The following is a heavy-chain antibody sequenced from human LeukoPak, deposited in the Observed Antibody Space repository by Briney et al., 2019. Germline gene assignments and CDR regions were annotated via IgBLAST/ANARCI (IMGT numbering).Heavy chain of an antibody. J-gene: IGHJ4*02. CDR1: GYTLTELS. V-gene: IGHV1-24*01. CDR3: ATDLSVVRILEWLRFDY. D-gene: IGHD3-3*01. CDR2: FDPEDGET. Sequence: ASVKVSCKVSGYTLTELSMHWVRQAPGKGLEWMGGFDPEDGETIYAQKFQGRVTMTEDTSTDTAYMELSSLRSEDTAVYYCATDLSVVRILEWLRFDYWGQGTLVTVSS.